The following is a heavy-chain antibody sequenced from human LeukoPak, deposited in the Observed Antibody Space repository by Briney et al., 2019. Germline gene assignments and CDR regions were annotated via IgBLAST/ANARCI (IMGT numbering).Heavy chain of an antibody. V-gene: IGHV1-18*01. CDR1: GYTFSSHG. CDR3: ARVMQLAHYYYYYMDI. Sequence: ASVKVSCKTSGYTFSSHGISWVRQAPGQGLEWMGWISAYNGYTNYAQKFQGRVTMTTDTSTSTAYMELRSLRSDDTAVYYCARVMQLAHYYYYYMDIWGKGTTVTVSS. J-gene: IGHJ6*03. D-gene: IGHD6-13*01. CDR2: ISAYNGYT.